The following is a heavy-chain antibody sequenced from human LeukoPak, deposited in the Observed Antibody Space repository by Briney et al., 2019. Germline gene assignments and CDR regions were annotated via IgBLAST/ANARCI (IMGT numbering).Heavy chain of an antibody. CDR2: IYTSGST. CDR3: ARAGPWQIDP. J-gene: IGHJ5*02. D-gene: IGHD3-10*01. CDR1: GGSISSGSYY. Sequence: PSETLSLTCTVSGGSISSGSYYWSWIRQPAGKGLEWIGRIYTSGSTNYNPSLKSRVTMSVDTSKNQFSLKLSSVTAADTAVYYCARAGPWQIDPWGQGTLVTVSS. V-gene: IGHV4-61*02.